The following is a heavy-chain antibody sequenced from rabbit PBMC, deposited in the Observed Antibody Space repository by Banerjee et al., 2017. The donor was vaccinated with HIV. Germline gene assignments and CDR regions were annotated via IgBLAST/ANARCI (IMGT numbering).Heavy chain of an antibody. V-gene: IGHV1S45*01. CDR2: INTSSGNT. CDR1: GFDFSNNVL. D-gene: IGHD4-1*01. J-gene: IGHJ4*01. Sequence: VESGGGLVQPEGSLTLTCKASGFDFSNNVLCWVRQAPGKGLEWIACINTSSGNTVYASWAKGRFTISKASWTTVTLQMTSLTAADTASYFCARDLAGVIGWNFNLWGPGTLVTVS. CDR3: ARDLAGVIGWNFNL.